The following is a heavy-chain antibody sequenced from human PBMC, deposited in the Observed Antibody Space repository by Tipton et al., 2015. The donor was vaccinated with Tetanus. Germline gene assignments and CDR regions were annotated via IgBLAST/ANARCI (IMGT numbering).Heavy chain of an antibody. CDR2: ISWNSGTI. J-gene: IGHJ4*02. V-gene: IGHV3-9*01. Sequence: RSLRLSCAASGFTFDDYAMHWVRQAPGKGLEWVSGISWNSGTIGYADSVKGRFTISRDNAKNSLYLQMNSLRDEDTAVYFCARNWGHGYWALGTLVTVSS. CDR1: GFTFDDYA. D-gene: IGHD7-27*01. CDR3: ARNWGHGY.